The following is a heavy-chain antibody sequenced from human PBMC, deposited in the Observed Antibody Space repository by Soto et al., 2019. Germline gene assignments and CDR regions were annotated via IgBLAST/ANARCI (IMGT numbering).Heavy chain of an antibody. J-gene: IGHJ6*02. CDR2: IIPIFGTA. CDR3: ARAYCSGGSCYSRYYYYHGMDV. Sequence: QVQLVQSGAEVKKPGSSVKVSCKASGGTFSSYAISWVRQAPGQGLEWMGGIIPIFGTANYAQKFQGRVTITADESTSTAYMELSSLRSEDTAVYYCARAYCSGGSCYSRYYYYHGMDVWGQGTTVTVSS. D-gene: IGHD2-15*01. CDR1: GGTFSSYA. V-gene: IGHV1-69*01.